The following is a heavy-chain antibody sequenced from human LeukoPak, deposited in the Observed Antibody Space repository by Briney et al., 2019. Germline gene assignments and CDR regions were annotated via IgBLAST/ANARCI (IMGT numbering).Heavy chain of an antibody. V-gene: IGHV4-30-4*08. CDR3: ARRNDPYYFDY. J-gene: IGHJ4*02. CDR1: GGSISSGDYY. CDR2: IYYSGSS. Sequence: SETLSLTCIVSGGSISSGDYYWSWLRQPPGKGLEWIGYIYYSGSSFYNPSLKSRLTISVDTSKNHLSLNLSSVTAADTAVYYCARRNDPYYFDYWGQGTLVTVSS. D-gene: IGHD3-16*01.